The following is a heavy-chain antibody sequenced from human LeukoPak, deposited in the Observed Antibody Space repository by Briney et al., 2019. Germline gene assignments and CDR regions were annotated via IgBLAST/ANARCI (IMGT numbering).Heavy chain of an antibody. J-gene: IGHJ3*02. CDR2: INHSGST. Sequence: SETLSLTCAVYGGSFSGYYWSWIRQPPGKGLEWIGEINHSGSTNYNPSLKSRVTISVDTSKNQFSLKLSSVTAADTVVYYCARDVAYSSSSGAFDIWGQGTMVTVSS. CDR1: GGSFSGYY. D-gene: IGHD6-6*01. CDR3: ARDVAYSSSSGAFDI. V-gene: IGHV4-34*01.